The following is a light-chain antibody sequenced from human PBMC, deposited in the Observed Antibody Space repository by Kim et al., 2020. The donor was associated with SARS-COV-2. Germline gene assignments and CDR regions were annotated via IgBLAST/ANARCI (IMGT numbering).Light chain of an antibody. Sequence: PGERATLSCRASQSGNNNYLAWYQQKPGQAPRLLIYGASSRATGIPDRFSGSGSGTDFTLTISRLEPEDFAVYYCQQYGSSPPITFGQGTRLEIK. CDR1: QSGNNNY. V-gene: IGKV3-20*01. J-gene: IGKJ5*01. CDR2: GAS. CDR3: QQYGSSPPIT.